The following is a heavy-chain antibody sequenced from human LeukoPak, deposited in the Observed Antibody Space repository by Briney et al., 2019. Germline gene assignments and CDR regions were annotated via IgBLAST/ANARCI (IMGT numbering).Heavy chain of an antibody. CDR1: GFTVSSNY. J-gene: IGHJ4*02. V-gene: IGHV3-53*01. D-gene: IGHD6-13*01. Sequence: GGSLRLSCAASGFTVSSNYMSWVRQAPGKGLEWVSVIYTGGSTYYADSVKGRFTISRDNSKNTLFLQMNSLRAEDTAVYYCARATRIAAAEYYFDYWGQGTLVTVS. CDR3: ARATRIAAAEYYFDY. CDR2: IYTGGST.